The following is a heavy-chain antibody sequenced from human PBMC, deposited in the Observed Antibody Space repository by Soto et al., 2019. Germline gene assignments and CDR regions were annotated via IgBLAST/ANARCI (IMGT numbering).Heavy chain of an antibody. Sequence: EVQLLESGGGLVQPGGSLRLSCAASGFTFSAYAMNWVRQAPGKGLEWVSTISSGGSTFSAGSVKGRFTIFRDNPKHTLYLQMDSLRADDTAIYYCARDPHDFSLYYFDYWGQGILVTVSS. J-gene: IGHJ4*02. V-gene: IGHV3-23*01. CDR3: ARDPHDFSLYYFDY. CDR1: GFTFSAYA. CDR2: ISSGGST. D-gene: IGHD3-3*01.